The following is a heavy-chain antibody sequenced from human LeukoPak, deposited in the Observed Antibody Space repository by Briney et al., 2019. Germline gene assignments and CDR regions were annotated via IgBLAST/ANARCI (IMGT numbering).Heavy chain of an antibody. CDR3: ARFGPYDFWSGYLPPHYFDY. CDR2: ISAYNGNT. Sequence: ASVKVSCKASGYTFTSYGISWVRQAPGQGLEWMGWISAYNGNTNYAQKLQGRVTMTTDTSTSTAYMELRSLRSDDTAVYYCARFGPYDFWSGYLPPHYFDYWGQGTLVTVSS. J-gene: IGHJ4*02. CDR1: GYTFTSYG. V-gene: IGHV1-18*01. D-gene: IGHD3-3*01.